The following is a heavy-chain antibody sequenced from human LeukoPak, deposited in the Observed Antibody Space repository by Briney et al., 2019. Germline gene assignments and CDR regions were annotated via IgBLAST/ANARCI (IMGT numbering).Heavy chain of an antibody. J-gene: IGHJ6*02. CDR3: AKGDYGSGLNYYYGMDV. Sequence: GGSLRLSCVASDFTFTNSWMSWVRQAPGKGLEWVADIKPDGSDTGYVDSVKGRLTISRDNSKNTLYLQMNSLRAEDTAVYYCAKGDYGSGLNYYYGMDVWGQGTTVTVSS. V-gene: IGHV3-7*03. CDR2: IKPDGSDT. CDR1: DFTFTNSW. D-gene: IGHD3-10*01.